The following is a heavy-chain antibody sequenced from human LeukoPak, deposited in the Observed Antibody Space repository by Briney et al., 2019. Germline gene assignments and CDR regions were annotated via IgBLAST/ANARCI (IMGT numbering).Heavy chain of an antibody. CDR2: INPKTGGT. V-gene: IGHV1-2*06. D-gene: IGHD5-24*01. CDR1: GYIFTGHY. Sequence: ASVKVSCKASGYIFTGHYMNWVRQVPGQGLEWMGRINPKTGGTNYAQNFQGRVTMTRDTSISTTYMELSRLRPDDTAVCYCARVGDGLNDAFDIWGQGTMVTVSS. CDR3: ARVGDGLNDAFDI. J-gene: IGHJ3*02.